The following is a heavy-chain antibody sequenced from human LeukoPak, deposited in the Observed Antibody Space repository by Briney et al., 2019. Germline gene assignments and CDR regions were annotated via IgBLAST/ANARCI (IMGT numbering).Heavy chain of an antibody. J-gene: IGHJ4*02. CDR3: AKNDWSSSFNFDY. CDR1: GFTFSSYE. V-gene: IGHV3-48*03. D-gene: IGHD3-9*01. CDR2: ITSGGSTI. Sequence: GGSLRLSCAASGFTFSSYEMNWVRQAPGKGLEWVSYITSGGSTIYYAHSVKGRVTISSDNAKKSLILQMNSLRAEDTAVYYCAKNDWSSSFNFDYWGQGTLVTVAS.